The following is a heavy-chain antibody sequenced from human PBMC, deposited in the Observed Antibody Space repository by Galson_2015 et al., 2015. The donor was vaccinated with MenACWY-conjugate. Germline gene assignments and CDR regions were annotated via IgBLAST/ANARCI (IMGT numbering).Heavy chain of an antibody. CDR2: ISGGGGDT. D-gene: IGHD6-19*01. J-gene: IGHJ5*02. V-gene: IGHV3-23*01. CDR1: GFTFSSYG. Sequence: SLRLSCAASGFTFSSYGMGWVRQAPGKGLEWVSTISGGGGDTHYADPLKGRVTISRDNSKNTLYLHMSSLRAEDTAVYYCEKADDSGWYDLLGRGSLVTVS. CDR3: EKADDSGWYDL.